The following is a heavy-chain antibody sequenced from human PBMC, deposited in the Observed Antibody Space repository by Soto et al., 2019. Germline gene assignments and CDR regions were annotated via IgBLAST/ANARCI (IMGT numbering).Heavy chain of an antibody. D-gene: IGHD3-10*01. CDR2: ISGSGGST. CDR3: AKDSQDEWFGELLYAAFDI. Sequence: GGSLRLSCAASGFTFSSYAMSWVRQAPGKGLEWVSAISGSGGSTYYADSVKGRFTISRDNSKNTLYLQMNSLRAEETAVYYCAKDSQDEWFGELLYAAFDIWGQGTMVTVSS. V-gene: IGHV3-23*01. CDR1: GFTFSSYA. J-gene: IGHJ3*02.